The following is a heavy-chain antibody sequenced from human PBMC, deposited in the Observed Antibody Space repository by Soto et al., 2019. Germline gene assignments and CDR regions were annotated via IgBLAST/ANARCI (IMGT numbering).Heavy chain of an antibody. D-gene: IGHD3-10*01. CDR1: GGSISSSSYY. CDR2: IYYSGST. J-gene: IGHJ4*02. V-gene: IGHV4-39*01. Sequence: QLQLQESGPGLVKPSETLSLTCTVSGGSISSSSYYWGWIRQPPGKGLEWIGSIYYSGSTYYNPSLKSRIPRSGYQSKDQFSLKLRFVTAAHPAGDYCVLLGWGQATGGYWGQGTLVTVSS. CDR3: VLLGWGQATGGY.